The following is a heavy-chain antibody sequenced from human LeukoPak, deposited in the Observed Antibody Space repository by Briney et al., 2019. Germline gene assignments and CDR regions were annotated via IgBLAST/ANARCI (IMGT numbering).Heavy chain of an antibody. CDR1: GFTFSSYS. CDR3: AREHWDTAMVSPFDY. Sequence: GGSLRLSCAASGFTFSSYSMNWVRQAPGKGLEWVSSISSSSSYIYYADSVKGRFTISRDNAKNSLYLQMNSLRAEDTAVYYCAREHWDTAMVSPFDYWGQGTLVTVSS. V-gene: IGHV3-21*01. J-gene: IGHJ4*02. D-gene: IGHD5-18*01. CDR2: ISSSSSYI.